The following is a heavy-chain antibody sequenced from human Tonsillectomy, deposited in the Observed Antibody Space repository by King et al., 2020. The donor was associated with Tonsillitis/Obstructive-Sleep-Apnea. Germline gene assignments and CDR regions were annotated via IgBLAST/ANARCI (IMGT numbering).Heavy chain of an antibody. Sequence: VQLVQSGAEVKKPGASVKVSCKASGYTFTSYGISWVRQAPGQGLEWMGWISAYNGNTNYAQKLQGRVTMTTDTSTSTAYMELRSLRSDDTAVYYCARAPGGYGSSTSCRNWFDPWGQGTLVTVSS. D-gene: IGHD2-2*01. CDR2: ISAYNGNT. J-gene: IGHJ5*02. CDR1: GYTFTSYG. CDR3: ARAPGGYGSSTSCRNWFDP. V-gene: IGHV1-18*01.